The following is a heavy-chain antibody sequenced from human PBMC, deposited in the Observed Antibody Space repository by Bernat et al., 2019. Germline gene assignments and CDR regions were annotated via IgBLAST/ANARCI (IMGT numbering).Heavy chain of an antibody. J-gene: IGHJ4*02. CDR1: GYTFTSYG. D-gene: IGHD2-8*01. CDR3: ASFDDPDCTNGVCSDY. CDR2: IIPIFGTA. Sequence: QVQLVQSGAEVKKPGASVKVSCKASGYTFTSYGISWVRQAPGQGLEWMGGIIPIFGTANYAQKFQGRVTITADESTSTAYMELSSLRSEDTAVYYWASFDDPDCTNGVCSDYWGQGTLVTVSS. V-gene: IGHV1-69*13.